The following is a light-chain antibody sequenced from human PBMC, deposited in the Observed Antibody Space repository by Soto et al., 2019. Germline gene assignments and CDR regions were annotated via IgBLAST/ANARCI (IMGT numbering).Light chain of an antibody. CDR2: GAS. CDR3: QQYSDWPLT. CDR1: QSVSSD. J-gene: IGKJ1*01. V-gene: IGKV3-15*01. Sequence: EKVMTQSPATLSVSPGERATLSCRASQSVSSDLAWYQQQPGQAPRLLIYGASTRATGIPARFSGSGSGTEFTLTISSLQSEDFAVYYCQQYSDWPLTFGQGTKVEIK.